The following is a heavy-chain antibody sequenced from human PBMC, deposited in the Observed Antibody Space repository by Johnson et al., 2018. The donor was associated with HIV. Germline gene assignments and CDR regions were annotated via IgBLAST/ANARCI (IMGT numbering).Heavy chain of an antibody. Sequence: VQLVESGGGLVRPGGSLRLSCVASGFAVSGYYMSWVRQAPGKGLEWVSVLFSGDTTYYADSVNGRFTISRDNSKNTLYLQMNSLRAEDTAVYYCARADITYSYYDSSGYYYLDAFDIWGQGTMVTVSS. CDR2: LFSGDTT. V-gene: IGHV3-66*01. CDR3: ARADITYSYYDSSGYYYLDAFDI. D-gene: IGHD3-22*01. CDR1: GFAVSGYY. J-gene: IGHJ3*02.